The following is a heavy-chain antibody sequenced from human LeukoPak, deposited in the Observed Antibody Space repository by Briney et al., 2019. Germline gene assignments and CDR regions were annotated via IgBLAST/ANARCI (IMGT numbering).Heavy chain of an antibody. Sequence: SETLSLTCTVSGGSISSYYWSWLRQPPGKGLEWIGYIYYSGSTNYNPSLKSRVTISVDTSKNQFSLKLSSVTAADTAVYYCARSLVLTTHLGYWGQGTLVTVSS. J-gene: IGHJ4*02. CDR3: ARSLVLTTHLGY. CDR1: GGSISSYY. D-gene: IGHD4/OR15-4a*01. V-gene: IGHV4-59*01. CDR2: IYYSGST.